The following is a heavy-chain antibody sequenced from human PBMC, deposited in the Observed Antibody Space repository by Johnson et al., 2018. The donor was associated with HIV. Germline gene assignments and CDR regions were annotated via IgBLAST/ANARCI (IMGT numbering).Heavy chain of an antibody. V-gene: IGHV3-30*18. CDR3: AKGVITIIVVATYAFDI. CDR2: ISYDGSNK. Sequence: VHLVESGGGLVKPGGSLRLSCAASGFTFSSYGMHWVRQAPGKGLEWVAVISYDGSNKYYADSVKGRFTISRDNSKNTLYLQMNSLRAEDTAVYYCAKGVITIIVVATYAFDIWGQGTMVTVSS. J-gene: IGHJ3*02. D-gene: IGHD3-22*01. CDR1: GFTFSSYG.